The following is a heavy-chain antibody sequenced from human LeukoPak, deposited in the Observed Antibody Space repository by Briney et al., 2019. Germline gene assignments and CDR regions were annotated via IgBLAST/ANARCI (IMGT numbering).Heavy chain of an antibody. CDR2: ISYDGSNK. J-gene: IGHJ4*02. D-gene: IGHD3-10*01. CDR3: AKAGGWWFGELPRFDY. Sequence: GGSLRLSCAASGFTFSSYGRHWVRQAPGKGLEWVAVISYDGSNKYYADSVKGRFTISRDNSKNTLYLQMNSLRAEDTAVYYCAKAGGWWFGELPRFDYWGQGTLVTVSS. CDR1: GFTFSSYG. V-gene: IGHV3-30*18.